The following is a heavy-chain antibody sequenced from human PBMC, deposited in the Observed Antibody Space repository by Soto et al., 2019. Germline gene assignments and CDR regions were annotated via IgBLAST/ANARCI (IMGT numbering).Heavy chain of an antibody. CDR3: ARDMLGWFAP. J-gene: IGHJ5*02. CDR1: SYTFTSYG. V-gene: IGHV1-18*01. CDR2: ISAYNGNT. D-gene: IGHD3-10*02. Sequence: VASLKVSCKASSYTFTSYGISFVRQAPGQGLEWMGWISAYNGNTNYAQKLQGRVTMTTDTSTSTAYMELRSLRSDDTAVYYCARDMLGWFAPWGQGTLVTVSS.